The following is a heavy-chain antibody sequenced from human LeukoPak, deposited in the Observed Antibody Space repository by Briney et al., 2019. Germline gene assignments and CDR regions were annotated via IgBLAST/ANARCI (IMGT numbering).Heavy chain of an antibody. CDR3: ARGSCSSTRCPLPNFYIDV. CDR2: INNSGST. J-gene: IGHJ6*03. D-gene: IGHD2-2*01. Sequence: SETLSLTCAVYGGSFSGYYWSWIRQPPGKGLEWIGEINNSGSTNYNPSLKSRVTISGDRTKNKFSLKLSSVTAADTAVYYCARGSCSSTRCPLPNFYIDVWGQGTTVTVSS. CDR1: GGSFSGYY. V-gene: IGHV4-34*01.